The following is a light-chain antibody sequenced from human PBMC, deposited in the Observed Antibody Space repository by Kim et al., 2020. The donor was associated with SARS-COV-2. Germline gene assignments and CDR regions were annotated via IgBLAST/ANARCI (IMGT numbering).Light chain of an antibody. CDR3: QQYYNILRGSYT. V-gene: IGKV4-1*01. Sequence: IVMTQSPDSLAVSLGERATINCRSSHSLLYIPNNKNYLAWHQKKPGQPPKVLIDWASTRQSGVPDRFTGSGSGTDFTLTINNLQAEDVAVYYCQQYYNILRGSYTFGQGTKLEI. J-gene: IGKJ2*01. CDR2: WAS. CDR1: HSLLYIPNNKNY.